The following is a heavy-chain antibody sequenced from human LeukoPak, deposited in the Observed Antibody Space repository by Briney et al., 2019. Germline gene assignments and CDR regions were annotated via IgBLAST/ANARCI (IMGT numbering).Heavy chain of an antibody. V-gene: IGHV3-15*01. Sequence: KAGGSLRLSCAASGFTLNNAWMSWVRQAPGKGLEWLGRIKRETDGGTIDYAAPVKGRFTISRDDSRNTLYLQMDSLKIEDTAVYYCTTDRYYDNSELQFQHWGQGTPVTVSS. D-gene: IGHD3-22*01. CDR3: TTDRYYDNSELQFQH. CDR2: IKRETDGGTI. CDR1: GFTLNNAW. J-gene: IGHJ1*01.